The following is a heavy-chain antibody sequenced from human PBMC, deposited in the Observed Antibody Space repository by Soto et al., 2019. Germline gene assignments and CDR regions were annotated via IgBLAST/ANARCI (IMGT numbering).Heavy chain of an antibody. D-gene: IGHD1-1*01. J-gene: IGHJ3*02. V-gene: IGHV4-4*02. Sequence: QVQLQESGPGLVKPSGTLSLTCTVSGGSISSSNWWSWVRQTPGKGLGWIAEIYHSGNSNYNPSLRSRVTISVVKSKNQFSLTLSPVTATDTAIYYCARLKTTPNDAFDIWGQGTMVTVSS. CDR3: ARLKTTPNDAFDI. CDR2: IYHSGNS. CDR1: GGSISSSNW.